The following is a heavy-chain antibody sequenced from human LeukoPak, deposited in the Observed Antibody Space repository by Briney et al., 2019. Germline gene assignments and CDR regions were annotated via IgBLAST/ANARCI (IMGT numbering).Heavy chain of an antibody. CDR2: ISGSDSST. CDR3: AKDSSGYWDWGDS. J-gene: IGHJ4*02. CDR1: GFTFSSYA. Sequence: GGSLRLSCAASGFTFSSYAMSWVRQAPGKGLEWVSGISGSDSSTYHVDSVKGRFTISRDNSKNTLYLQMNSLRAEDTAVYYCAKDSSGYWDWGDSWGQGTLVIVSS. D-gene: IGHD3-22*01. V-gene: IGHV3-23*01.